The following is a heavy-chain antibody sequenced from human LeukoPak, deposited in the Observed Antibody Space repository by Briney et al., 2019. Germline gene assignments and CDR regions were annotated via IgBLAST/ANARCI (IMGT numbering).Heavy chain of an antibody. Sequence: GGSLRLSCAASGFTFSSYSMNWVRQAPGKGLEWVSSISSSSSYIYHADSVKGRFTISRDNAKNSLYLQMNSLRAEDTAVYYCARGRGNFDYWGQGTLVTVSS. CDR2: ISSSSSYI. J-gene: IGHJ4*02. D-gene: IGHD3-10*01. CDR1: GFTFSSYS. CDR3: ARGRGNFDY. V-gene: IGHV3-21*01.